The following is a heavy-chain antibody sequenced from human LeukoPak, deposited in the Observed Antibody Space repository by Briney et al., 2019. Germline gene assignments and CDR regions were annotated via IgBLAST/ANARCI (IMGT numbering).Heavy chain of an antibody. CDR2: IKQDGSEK. D-gene: IGHD3-3*01. Sequence: GGSLRLSCAASGFTFSTYWMSWVRQAPGKGLEWVANIKQDGSEKYYVDSVKGRFTISRDNSKNTLYLQMNSLRAEDTAVYYCAGSDDFSQSVYYYYYMDVWGKGTTVTISS. CDR1: GFTFSTYW. V-gene: IGHV3-7*01. CDR3: AGSDDFSQSVYYYYYMDV. J-gene: IGHJ6*03.